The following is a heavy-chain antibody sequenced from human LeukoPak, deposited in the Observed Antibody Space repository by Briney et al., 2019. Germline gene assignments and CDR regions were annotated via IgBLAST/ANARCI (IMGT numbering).Heavy chain of an antibody. Sequence: GGSLRLSCAASGFTFSSYWMSWVRQAPGKGLEWVANIKQDGSEKYYVDSVKGRFTISRDNAKNSLYLQLNSLRAEDMAVYYCARSNGLATYYYFDYWGQGTLVTVSS. V-gene: IGHV3-7*01. J-gene: IGHJ4*02. CDR1: GFTFSSYW. D-gene: IGHD5-12*01. CDR3: ARSNGLATYYYFDY. CDR2: IKQDGSEK.